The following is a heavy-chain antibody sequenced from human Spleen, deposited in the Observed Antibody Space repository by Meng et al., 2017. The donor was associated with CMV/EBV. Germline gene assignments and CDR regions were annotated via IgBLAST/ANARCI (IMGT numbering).Heavy chain of an antibody. CDR2: IQPGDFDT. J-gene: IGHJ4*01. D-gene: IGHD2-2*01. Sequence: KVSCKGSGYDFSDCWIAWVRQMPGKGLEWVGIIQPGDFDTVYSPSFQGQVTLSADKSISTAYLQWNSLKASDTAKYYCARHDTDVCSSCYSFWGQGTQVTVSS. V-gene: IGHV5-51*01. CDR1: GYDFSDCW. CDR3: ARHDTDVCSSCYSF.